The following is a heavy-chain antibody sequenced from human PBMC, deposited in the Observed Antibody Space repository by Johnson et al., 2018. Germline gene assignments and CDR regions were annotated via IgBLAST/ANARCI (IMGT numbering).Heavy chain of an antibody. CDR2: IPSDERNN. CDR1: GFTFTNYV. J-gene: IGHJ3*01. Sequence: QVQLVESGGGVVQPGRSLRLSCAASGFTFTNYVMHWVRQAPGKGLEWVALIPSDERNNFYAHSLKGRFTVSRANSKLYLQMDSLGAEDTAVYYCTRVFGSCPGQGFDVWGQGTMVTVSS. D-gene: IGHD1-26*01. V-gene: IGHV3-30*03. CDR3: TRVFGSCPGQGFDV.